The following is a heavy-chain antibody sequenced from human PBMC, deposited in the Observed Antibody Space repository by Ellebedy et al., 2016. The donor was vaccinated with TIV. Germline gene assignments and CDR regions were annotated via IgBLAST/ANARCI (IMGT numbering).Heavy chain of an antibody. D-gene: IGHD6-19*01. CDR3: ARVRRGSSGMDV. CDR2: INPDSGVT. J-gene: IGHJ6*02. V-gene: IGHV1-2*02. CDR1: GYTFTANY. Sequence: ASVKVSCKASGYTFTANYVHWVRQAPGQGLEWMGWINPDSGVTNFAQKFQGRVTMTRDTSVNTAYMELSRLEFDDTAVYYCARVRRGSSGMDVWGQGTTVTVSS.